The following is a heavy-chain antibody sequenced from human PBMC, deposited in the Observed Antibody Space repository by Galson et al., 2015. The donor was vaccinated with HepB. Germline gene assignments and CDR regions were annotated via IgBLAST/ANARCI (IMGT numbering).Heavy chain of an antibody. J-gene: IGHJ4*02. V-gene: IGHV3-74*01. CDR2: IDRDGSTK. D-gene: IGHD3-10*01. CDR1: GFTFSAFW. Sequence: SLRLSCAASGFTFSAFWMHWVRQVPGKGLVWVSHIDRDGSTKTYADSVKGRFTISRDNAKNTLHLEMHNLRVEDTAVYYCARGIWFGELIDYWGQGTLVTVSS. CDR3: ARGIWFGELIDY.